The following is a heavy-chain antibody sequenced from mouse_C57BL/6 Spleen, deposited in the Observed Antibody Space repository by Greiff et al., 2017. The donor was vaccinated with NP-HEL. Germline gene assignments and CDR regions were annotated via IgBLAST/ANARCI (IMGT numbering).Heavy chain of an antibody. CDR3: ARRAAQASAYYFDY. CDR1: GYTFTDYY. J-gene: IGHJ2*01. V-gene: IGHV1-26*01. Sequence: EVQLQQSGPELVKPGASVKISCKASGYTFTDYYMNWVKQSHGKSLEWIGDINPNNGGTSYNQKFKGKATLTVDKSSSTAYMELRSLTSEDSAVYYCARRAAQASAYYFDYWGQGTTLTVSS. CDR2: INPNNGGT. D-gene: IGHD3-2*02.